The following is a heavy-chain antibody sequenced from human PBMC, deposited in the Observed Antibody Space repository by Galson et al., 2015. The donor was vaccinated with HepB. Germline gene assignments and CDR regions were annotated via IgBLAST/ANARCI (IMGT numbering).Heavy chain of an antibody. J-gene: IGHJ4*02. V-gene: IGHV3-64*01. CDR2: ISSNGGST. Sequence: SLRLSCAASGFTFSRYAMYWVRQAPGKGLEYVSAISSNGGSTYYANSVKGRFTISRDNSKNTLYLQMGSLRAEDMAVYYCARVVGATRGRYFDYWGQGTLVTVSS. CDR3: ARVVGATRGRYFDY. CDR1: GFTFSRYA. D-gene: IGHD1-26*01.